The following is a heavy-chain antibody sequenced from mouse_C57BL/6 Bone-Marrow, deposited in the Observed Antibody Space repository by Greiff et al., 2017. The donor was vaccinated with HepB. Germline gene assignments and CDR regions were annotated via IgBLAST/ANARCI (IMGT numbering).Heavy chain of an antibody. CDR3: ATYGYDGGNYAMDY. V-gene: IGHV1-76*01. CDR1: GYTFTDYY. CDR2: IYPGSGNT. D-gene: IGHD2-2*01. J-gene: IGHJ4*01. Sequence: QVQLQQSGAELVRPGASVKLSCKASGYTFTDYYINWVKPRPGQGLEWIARIYPGSGNTYYNEKFKGKATLTAEKSSSTAYMQLSRLTSEDSAVYFCATYGYDGGNYAMDYWGQGTSVTVSS.